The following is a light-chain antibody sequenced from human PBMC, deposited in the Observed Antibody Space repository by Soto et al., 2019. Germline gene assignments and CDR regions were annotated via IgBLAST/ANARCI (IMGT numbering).Light chain of an antibody. CDR2: GAS. J-gene: IGKJ4*01. Sequence: EIVLTQSPATLSVSPGERATLSCRASQSVRSNLAWYQQKPGQGPRLLIFGASTRATNIPARFSGSGSGTEFTLTISSLQSEDFAVYYCQHRLNWPLTFGGGTKVEIK. CDR3: QHRLNWPLT. CDR1: QSVRSN. V-gene: IGKV3-15*01.